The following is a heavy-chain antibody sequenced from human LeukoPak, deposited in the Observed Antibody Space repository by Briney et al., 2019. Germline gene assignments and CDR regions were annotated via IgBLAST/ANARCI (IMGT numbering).Heavy chain of an antibody. CDR3: ARDRQYSSSWTEYFQH. Sequence: ASVKVSCKTSGYTFTSYDINWLRQAPGQGLEWMGIINPSGGSTSYAQKFQDRVTMTRDMSTSTVYMELSSLRSEDTAVYYCARDRQYSSSWTEYFQHWGQGTLVTVSS. CDR1: GYTFTSYD. J-gene: IGHJ1*01. D-gene: IGHD6-13*01. V-gene: IGHV1-46*01. CDR2: INPSGGST.